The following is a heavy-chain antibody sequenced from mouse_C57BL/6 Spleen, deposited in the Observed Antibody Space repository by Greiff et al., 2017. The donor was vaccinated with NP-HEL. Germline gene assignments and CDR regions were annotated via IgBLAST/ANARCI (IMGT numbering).Heavy chain of an antibody. CDR3: ARTRGSSGHYYAMDY. V-gene: IGHV1-31*01. CDR2: IYPYNGVS. Sequence: EVQLQQSGPELVKPGASVKISCKASGYSFTGYYMHWVKQSHGNILDWIGYIYPYNGVSSYNQKFKGKATLTVDKSSSTAYMELRSLTSEDSAVYYCARTRGSSGHYYAMDYWGQGTSVTVSS. CDR1: GYSFTGYY. D-gene: IGHD3-2*02. J-gene: IGHJ4*01.